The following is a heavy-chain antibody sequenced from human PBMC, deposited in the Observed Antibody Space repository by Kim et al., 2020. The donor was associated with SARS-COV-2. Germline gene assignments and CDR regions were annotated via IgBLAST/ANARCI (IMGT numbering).Heavy chain of an antibody. CDR1: GFTFSSYG. CDR2: IWYDGSNK. D-gene: IGHD3-9*01. V-gene: IGHV3-33*06. CDR3: AKEVGLVILYYYYGMDV. J-gene: IGHJ6*02. Sequence: GGSLRLSCAASGFTFSSYGMHWVRQAPGKGLEWVAVIWYDGSNKYYADSVKGRFTISRDNSKNTLYLQMNSLRAEDTAVYYCAKEVGLVILYYYYGMDVWGQGTTVTVSS.